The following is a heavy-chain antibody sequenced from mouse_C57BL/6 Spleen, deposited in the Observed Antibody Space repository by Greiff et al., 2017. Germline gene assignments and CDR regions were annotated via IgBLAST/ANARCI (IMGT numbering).Heavy chain of an antibody. CDR2: IDPNSGGT. Sequence: VQLQQPGAELVKPGASVKLSCKASGYTFTSYWMHWVKQRPGRGLEWIGRIDPNSGGTKYNEKFKSKATLTVDTPSSTAYMQLSSLTSEDSAFYDCAREGLLDWYFDVWGTGTTVTVSS. D-gene: IGHD1-1*01. CDR3: AREGLLDWYFDV. CDR1: GYTFTSYW. J-gene: IGHJ1*03. V-gene: IGHV1-72*01.